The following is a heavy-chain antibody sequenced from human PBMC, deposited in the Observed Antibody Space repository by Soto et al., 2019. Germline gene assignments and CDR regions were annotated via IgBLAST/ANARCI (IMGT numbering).Heavy chain of an antibody. CDR2: IIPIFGTA. J-gene: IGHJ4*02. D-gene: IGHD1-7*01. V-gene: IGHV1-69*12. CDR1: GGTFSSYA. CDR3: ATVRRFVVGPTTSGRYFDY. Sequence: QVQLVQSGAEVKKPGSSVKVSCKASGGTFSSYAISWVRQAPGQGLEWMGGIIPIFGTANYAQKFQGRVTITADEATSKAYMERSSLRSEDTAVYYCATVRRFVVGPTTSGRYFDYWGQGTLVTVSS.